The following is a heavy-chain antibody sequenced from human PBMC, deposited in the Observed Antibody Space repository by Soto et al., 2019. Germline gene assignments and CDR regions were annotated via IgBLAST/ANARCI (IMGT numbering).Heavy chain of an antibody. D-gene: IGHD1-26*01. CDR3: ARVLPTYSGSDLLDY. CDR1: GGSISSYY. CDR2: IYYSGST. Sequence: SETLSLTCTVSGGSISSYYWSWIRQPPGKGLEWIGYIYYSGSTNYNPSLKSRVTISVDTSKNQFSLKLSSVTAADTAVYYCARVLPTYSGSDLLDYWGQGTLVTVSS. J-gene: IGHJ4*02. V-gene: IGHV4-59*01.